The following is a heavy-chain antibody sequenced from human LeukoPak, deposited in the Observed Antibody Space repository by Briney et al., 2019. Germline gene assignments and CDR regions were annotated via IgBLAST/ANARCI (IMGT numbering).Heavy chain of an antibody. CDR2: ISAYNGNT. J-gene: IGHJ6*03. CDR3: ARGQRTSDYYYYYMDV. CDR1: GYTFTSYG. V-gene: IGHV1-18*01. Sequence: ASVTVSCKASGYTFTSYGISWVRQAPGQGLEWMGWISAYNGNTNYAQKLQGRVTMTTDTSTSTAYMELRSLRSDDTAVYYCARGQRTSDYYYYYMDVWGKGTTVTVSS.